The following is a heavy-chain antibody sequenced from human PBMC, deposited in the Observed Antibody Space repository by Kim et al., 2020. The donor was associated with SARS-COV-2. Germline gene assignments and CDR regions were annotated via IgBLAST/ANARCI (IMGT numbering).Heavy chain of an antibody. J-gene: IGHJ6*03. Sequence: SVKVSCKASGGTFSSYAISWVRQAPGQGLEWMGRIIPIFGIANYAQKFQGRVTITADKSTSTAYMELSSLRSEDTAVYYCARDRAGLLEDNHYYYYYYMDVWGKGTTVTVSS. D-gene: IGHD3-3*01. V-gene: IGHV1-69*04. CDR1: GGTFSSYA. CDR2: IIPIFGIA. CDR3: ARDRAGLLEDNHYYYYYYMDV.